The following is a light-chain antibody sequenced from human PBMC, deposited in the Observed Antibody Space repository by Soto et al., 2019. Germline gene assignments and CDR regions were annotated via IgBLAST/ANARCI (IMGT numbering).Light chain of an antibody. J-gene: IGKJ5*01. CDR3: RQYTTYPIT. CDR1: QSVNRW. Sequence: DIQMPQSPSPLSASVGDRVTITCRASQSVNRWLAWYQQKPGKAPKSLIYEATTLESGVPSRFSGSGFGTEFTLTISSLQPDDSATYYCRQYTTYPITFGQGTRLEI. CDR2: EAT. V-gene: IGKV1-5*03.